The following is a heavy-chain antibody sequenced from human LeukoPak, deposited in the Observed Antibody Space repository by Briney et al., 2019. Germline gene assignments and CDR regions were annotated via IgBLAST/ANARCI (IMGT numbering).Heavy chain of an antibody. V-gene: IGHV1-69*05. J-gene: IGHJ4*02. CDR2: IIPIFGTA. CDR1: GGTFSSYA. Sequence: SVKVSCKASGGTFSSYAISWVRQAPGQGLEWMGGIIPIFGTANYAQKFQGRVTITTDESTSTAYMELSSLRSEDTAVYYCAIQGYCSSTSCSYFDYWGQGTLVTVSS. D-gene: IGHD2-2*01. CDR3: AIQGYCSSTSCSYFDY.